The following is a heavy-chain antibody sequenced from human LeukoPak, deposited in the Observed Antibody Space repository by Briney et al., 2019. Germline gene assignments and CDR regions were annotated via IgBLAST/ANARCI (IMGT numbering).Heavy chain of an antibody. D-gene: IGHD6-19*01. CDR3: ARDGYSSGWYI. J-gene: IGHJ3*02. CDR1: GGSISSSSYY. Sequence: PSETLSLTCTVSGGSISSSSYYWGWIRQPPGKGLEWIGSIYYSGSSYYNPSLKSRVTISVDTSKNHFSLRLSSVTAADTAVYYCARDGYSSGWYIWGQGTMVTVSS. V-gene: IGHV4-39*02. CDR2: IYYSGSS.